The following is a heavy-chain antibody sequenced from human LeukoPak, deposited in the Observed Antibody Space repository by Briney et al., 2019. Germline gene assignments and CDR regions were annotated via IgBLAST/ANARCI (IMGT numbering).Heavy chain of an antibody. CDR1: GGSIRSGNYY. J-gene: IGHJ6*03. D-gene: IGHD3-16*01. V-gene: IGHV4-61*02. Sequence: SETLSLTCTVSGGSIRSGNYYWSWIRQPAGKGLEWIGRTNTRGSTNYNPSLKSRITISVDTSKNQFSLKLSSVTAADTAVYYCARETSQKGAHYMDVWGKGTTVTISS. CDR3: ARETSQKGAHYMDV. CDR2: TNTRGST.